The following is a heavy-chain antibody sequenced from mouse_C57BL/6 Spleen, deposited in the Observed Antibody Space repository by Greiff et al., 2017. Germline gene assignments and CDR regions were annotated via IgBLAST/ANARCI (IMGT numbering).Heavy chain of an antibody. CDR2: IWRGGST. V-gene: IGHV2-5*01. J-gene: IGHJ1*03. D-gene: IGHD1-1*01. CDR1: CFSLTSYG. Sequence: VQRVESGPGLVQPSQSLSITCTVSCFSLTSYGVHWVRQSPGKGLEWLGVIWRGGSTDYNAAFMSRLSITKDNSKSQVFFKMNSLQADDTAIYYCAKDYYYCSYWYFDVWGTGTTVTVSS. CDR3: AKDYYYCSYWYFDV.